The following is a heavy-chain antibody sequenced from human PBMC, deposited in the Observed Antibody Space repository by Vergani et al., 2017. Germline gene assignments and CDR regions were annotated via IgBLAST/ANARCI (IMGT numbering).Heavy chain of an antibody. J-gene: IGHJ4*02. V-gene: IGHV3-48*02. D-gene: IGHD3-22*01. Sequence: EVQLVESGGGLVQPGGSLRLSCAASGFTFSSYSMNWVRQAPGKGLEWVSYISSSSSTIYYADSVKGRFTISRGNAKNSLYLQTNSLRDEDTAVYYCARDYYDSSGHTPFDYWGQGTLVTVSS. CDR1: GFTFSSYS. CDR2: ISSSSSTI. CDR3: ARDYYDSSGHTPFDY.